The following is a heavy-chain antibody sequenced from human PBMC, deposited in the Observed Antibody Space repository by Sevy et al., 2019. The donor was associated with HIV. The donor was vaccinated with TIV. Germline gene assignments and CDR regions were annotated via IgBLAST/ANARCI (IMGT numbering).Heavy chain of an antibody. Sequence: GGSLRLSCSGSGFIFSDYYMSWIRPAPGRGLEWVSYFSGSGITYDADSVEGRFTMSRDNARNSLYLQMNSLRADDTAVYYCARDRLLGIAREVARGGYWGQGTLVTVSS. CDR3: ARDRLLGIAREVARGGY. D-gene: IGHD2-2*03. CDR2: FSGSGIT. CDR1: GFIFSDYY. V-gene: IGHV3-11*01. J-gene: IGHJ4*02.